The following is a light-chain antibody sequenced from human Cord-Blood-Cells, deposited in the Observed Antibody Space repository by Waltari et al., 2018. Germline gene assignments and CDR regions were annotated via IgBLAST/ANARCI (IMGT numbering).Light chain of an antibody. CDR2: DAS. V-gene: IGKV1-33*01. CDR3: QQYDNLPLT. Sequence: DIQMTQSPPSLSASVGDRLTITCQASQDISNYLNWYQQKTGKAPKPLIYDASKLETGVPSRFSGSGSGTDVTFTISSLQPEDIATYYCQQYDNLPLTFGGGTKVEIK. J-gene: IGKJ4*01. CDR1: QDISNY.